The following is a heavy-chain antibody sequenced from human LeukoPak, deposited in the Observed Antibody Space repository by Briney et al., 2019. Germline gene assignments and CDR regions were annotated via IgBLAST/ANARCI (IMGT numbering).Heavy chain of an antibody. CDR2: INGNGGST. J-gene: IGHJ4*02. CDR3: AILTVTTAY. CDR1: GFSFSVYW. Sequence: GGSLRLSCAASGFSFSVYWMHWVRQAPGKGLEWLSGINGNGGSTNYADSVKGRFTISRDNSKNTLYLQMNSLRAEDTAVYYCAILTVTTAYWGQGTLVTVSS. V-gene: IGHV3-23*01. D-gene: IGHD4-17*01.